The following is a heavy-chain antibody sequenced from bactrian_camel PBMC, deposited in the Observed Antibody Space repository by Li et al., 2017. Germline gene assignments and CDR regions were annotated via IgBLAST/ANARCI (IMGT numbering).Heavy chain of an antibody. CDR3: AADGYGGSWYDVLTYVY. CDR1: GFTFRIAD. J-gene: IGHJ4*01. V-gene: IGHV3S40*01. CDR2: INTRTDDST. D-gene: IGHD6*01. Sequence: DVQLVESGGGLVQPGGSLRLSCAASGFTFRIADMSWIRQAPGKGLEWVSGINTRTDDSTVYAESVQGRFTISRDHDRNTLYLQMNSLKTEDTAVYYCAADGYGGSWYDVLTYVYWSQGTQVTVS.